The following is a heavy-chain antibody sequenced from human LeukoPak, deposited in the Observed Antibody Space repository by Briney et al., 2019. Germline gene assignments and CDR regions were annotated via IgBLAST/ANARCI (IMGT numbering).Heavy chain of an antibody. D-gene: IGHD3-22*01. V-gene: IGHV3-21*01. J-gene: IGHJ4*02. CDR2: ISSTSTNI. Sequence: KPGGSLRLSCSASGFTFSTYSMNWVRQAPGKGLEWVSSISSTSTNIYYTDSVKGRFIISRDNARNSLYLQMNSLRVEDTAEYYCVRGDSRDYWGQGTLVTVSS. CDR1: GFTFSTYS. CDR3: VRGDSRDY.